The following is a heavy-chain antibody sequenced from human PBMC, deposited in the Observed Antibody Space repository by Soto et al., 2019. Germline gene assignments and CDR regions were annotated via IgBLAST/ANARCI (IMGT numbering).Heavy chain of an antibody. CDR1: GFTFASYA. J-gene: IGHJ6*02. CDR2: IDASGSRT. Sequence: GGSLRLSCAASGFTFASYAMAWVRQAPGKGVEWVSGIDASGSRTYYADSVKGRFTISRDNSRNTLFLQMDNLRAEDTAVYYCAKGDSSSYYYYYGMDVWGQGTTVTVSS. CDR3: AKGDSSSYYYYYGMDV. D-gene: IGHD6-6*01. V-gene: IGHV3-23*05.